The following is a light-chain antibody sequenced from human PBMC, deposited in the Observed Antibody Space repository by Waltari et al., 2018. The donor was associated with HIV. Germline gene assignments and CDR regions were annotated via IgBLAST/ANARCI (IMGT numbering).Light chain of an antibody. CDR2: SNN. J-gene: IGLJ1*01. CDR3: AAWDDSLNDSYV. V-gene: IGLV1-44*01. Sequence: QSVLTQPPSASGTPGQRVTISCSGSSSNLGSTAVNWYQQTPGPAPKLLIYSNNQRPSGVPDRFSGSKSGTSASLAISGLQSDDEADYYCAAWDDSLNDSYVFGPGTKVTVL. CDR1: SSNLGSTA.